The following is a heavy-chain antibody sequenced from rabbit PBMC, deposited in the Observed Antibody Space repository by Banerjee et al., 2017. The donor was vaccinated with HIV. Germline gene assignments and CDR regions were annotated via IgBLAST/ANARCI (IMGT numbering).Heavy chain of an antibody. Sequence: QEQLVESGGGLVQPEGSLTLTCKASGFDFSSYGVSWVRQAPGKGLEWIGYFDPFIDSTYYANWVNGRFTISSHNAQSTLYLQLHSLTAADTATYFCARSSGHVWYFKLWGPGTLVTVS. D-gene: IGHD1-1*01. J-gene: IGHJ4*01. CDR1: GFDFSSYG. CDR3: ARSSGHVWYFKL. CDR2: FDPFIDST. V-gene: IGHV1S47*01.